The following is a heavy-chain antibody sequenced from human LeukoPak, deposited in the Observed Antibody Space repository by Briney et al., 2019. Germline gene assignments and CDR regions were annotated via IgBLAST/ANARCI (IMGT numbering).Heavy chain of an antibody. V-gene: IGHV3-21*01. D-gene: IGHD2-2*01. J-gene: IGHJ3*02. CDR2: ISSSSSYI. Sequence: GGSLRLSCAASGFTFSSYSMNWVRQAPGKGLEWVSSISSSSSYIYYADSVKGRFTISRDNAKNTLFLQMNSLRAEDTAVYYCATEKSTAFDIWGQGTMVTVSS. CDR1: GFTFSSYS. CDR3: ATEKSTAFDI.